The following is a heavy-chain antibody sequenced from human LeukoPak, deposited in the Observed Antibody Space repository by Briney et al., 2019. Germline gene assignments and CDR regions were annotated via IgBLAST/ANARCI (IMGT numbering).Heavy chain of an antibody. J-gene: IGHJ3*02. Sequence: SETLSLTCAVSGYSINSGYYWGWIRQPPGKGLEWIGSIYHSGSTYYNPSLKSRVTISVDTSKNQFSLKLSSVTAADTAVYYCARETTYGSGSFDNDAFDIWGQGTMVTVSS. CDR1: GYSINSGYY. D-gene: IGHD3-10*01. V-gene: IGHV4-38-2*02. CDR3: ARETTYGSGSFDNDAFDI. CDR2: IYHSGST.